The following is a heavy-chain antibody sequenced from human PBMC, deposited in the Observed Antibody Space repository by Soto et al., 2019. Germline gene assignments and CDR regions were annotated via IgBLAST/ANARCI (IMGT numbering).Heavy chain of an antibody. Sequence: SETLSLTCTVSGGSISSSSYYWGWIRQPPGKGLEWIGSIYYSGSTYYNPSLKSRVTISVDTSKNQFSLKLSSVTAADTAVYYCYYYYGMDVWGQGTTVTVSS. CDR1: GGSISSSSYY. J-gene: IGHJ6*02. CDR2: IYYSGST. CDR3: YYYYGMDV. V-gene: IGHV4-39*01.